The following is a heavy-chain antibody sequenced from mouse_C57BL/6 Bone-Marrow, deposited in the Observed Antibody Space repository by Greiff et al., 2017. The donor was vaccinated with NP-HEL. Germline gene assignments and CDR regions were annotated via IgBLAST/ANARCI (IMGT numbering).Heavy chain of an antibody. CDR2: IWTGGGT. CDR1: GFSLTSYA. D-gene: IGHD2-2*01. V-gene: IGHV2-9-1*01. CDR3: GRCTVVRGPMDY. J-gene: IGHJ4*01. Sequence: VQLQQSGPGLVAPSQSLSITCTVSGFSLTSYAISWVRQPPGKGLEWLGVIWTGGGTNYNSALKSRLSISKDNSKSQVCLRMNSLQTDDTARYYCGRCTVVRGPMDYWGQGTSVTVSS.